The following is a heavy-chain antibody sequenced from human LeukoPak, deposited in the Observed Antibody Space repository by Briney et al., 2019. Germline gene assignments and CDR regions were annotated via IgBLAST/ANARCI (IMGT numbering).Heavy chain of an antibody. V-gene: IGHV3-9*01. Sequence: GGSLRLSCAASGFTFDDYAMHWVRQAPGKGLEWVSGISWNSGSIGYADSVKGRFTISRDNAKNSLYLQMNSLRAEDTALYYCAKDSGSGYSSGWYGPNYWGQGTLVTVSS. CDR2: ISWNSGSI. CDR3: AKDSGSGYSSGWYGPNY. D-gene: IGHD6-19*01. CDR1: GFTFDDYA. J-gene: IGHJ4*02.